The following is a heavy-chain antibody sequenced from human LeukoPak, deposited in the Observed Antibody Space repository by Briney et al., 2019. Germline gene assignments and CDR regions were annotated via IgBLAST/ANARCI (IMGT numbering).Heavy chain of an antibody. D-gene: IGHD3-22*01. J-gene: IGHJ4*02. V-gene: IGHV3-23*01. CDR2: ISGSGGST. CDR3: AKDSSSGYYLTFDY. Sequence: GGSLRLSCAASGFTFSSYAMSWVRQAPGKGLEWVSAISGSGGSTYYADSVKGRFTISRDNSKYTLYLKMNSLRAEDTAVYYCAKDSSSGYYLTFDYWGQGTLVTVSS. CDR1: GFTFSSYA.